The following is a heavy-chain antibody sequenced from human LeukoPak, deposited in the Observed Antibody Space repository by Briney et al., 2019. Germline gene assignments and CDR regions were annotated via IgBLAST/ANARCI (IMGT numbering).Heavy chain of an antibody. V-gene: IGHV1-18*01. CDR1: GYTFTSHG. D-gene: IGHD7-27*01. Sequence: ASVKVSCKASGYTFTSHGLSWARQAPGHGLEWMGWISIYSGNTNYAQKFQDRISMTTDTSTSTAYMELRSLKSDDTAVYYCARDPGGTWGFDYWGQGTLVTVSS. CDR2: ISIYSGNT. J-gene: IGHJ4*02. CDR3: ARDPGGTWGFDY.